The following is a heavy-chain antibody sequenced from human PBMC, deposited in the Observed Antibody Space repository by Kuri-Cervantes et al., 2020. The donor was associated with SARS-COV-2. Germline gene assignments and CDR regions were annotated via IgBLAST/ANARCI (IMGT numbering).Heavy chain of an antibody. V-gene: IGHV1-18*01. J-gene: IGHJ4*02. D-gene: IGHD4-23*01. CDR3: AVGDYGGNYPLGSH. CDR1: GYTFTSYG. CDR2: INPNSSGT. Sequence: GESLKISCKTSGYTFTSYGTTWVRQAPGQGLEWMGWINPNSSGTNYAQKLQGRVTMTEDTSTDTAYMELSSLRSEDTAVYYCAVGDYGGNYPLGSHWGQGTLVTVSS.